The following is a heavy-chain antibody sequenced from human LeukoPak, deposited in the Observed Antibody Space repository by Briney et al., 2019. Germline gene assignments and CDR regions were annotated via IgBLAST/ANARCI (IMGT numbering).Heavy chain of an antibody. CDR3: ATTRGDGESSCIWQWLAPFDY. V-gene: IGHV4-59*01. CDR2: ISYSGST. J-gene: IGHJ4*02. CDR1: VVSISGVL. D-gene: IGHD6-19*01. Sequence: PSETLSLTCTVSVVSISGVLGSSVRRPPGKGLEWIGYISYSGSTNYNPSLKSRVTISLDTSKNHFSLKLSYVTAGGTAFYYSATTRGDGESSCIWQWLAPFDYWGQGILVTVSS.